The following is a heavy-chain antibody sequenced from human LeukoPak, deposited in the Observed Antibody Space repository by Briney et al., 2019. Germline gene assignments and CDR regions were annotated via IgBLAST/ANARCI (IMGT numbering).Heavy chain of an antibody. CDR2: INHSGST. Sequence: SETLSLTCAVYGGSFSGYYWSWIRQPPGKGLEWIGEINHSGSTNYNPSLKSRVTISVDTSKNQFSLKPSSVTAADTAVYYCARVLETGIAAAHWGQGTLDTVSS. CDR1: GGSFSGYY. CDR3: ARVLETGIAAAH. V-gene: IGHV4-34*01. D-gene: IGHD6-13*01. J-gene: IGHJ4*02.